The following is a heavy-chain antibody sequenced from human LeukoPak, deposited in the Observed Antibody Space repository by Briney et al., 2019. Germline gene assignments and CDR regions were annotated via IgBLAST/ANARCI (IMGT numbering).Heavy chain of an antibody. D-gene: IGHD6-6*01. J-gene: IGHJ6*02. Sequence: GGSLRLSCAASRFTFSSYALSWVRQAPGKGLEWVSAISDSGGSTYYSDSVKGRFTISRDNDKNSLYLQINSLRAEDTAVYYCARDGIAARRDYYYGMDVWGQGTTVTVSS. CDR3: ARDGIAARRDYYYGMDV. CDR1: RFTFSSYA. V-gene: IGHV3-23*01. CDR2: ISDSGGST.